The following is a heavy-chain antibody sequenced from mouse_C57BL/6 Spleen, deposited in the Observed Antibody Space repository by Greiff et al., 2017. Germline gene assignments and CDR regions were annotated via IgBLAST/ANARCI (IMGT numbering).Heavy chain of an antibody. CDR2: ISSGGSYT. CDR1: GFTFSSYG. CDR3: ASERDGYYDY. D-gene: IGHD2-3*01. V-gene: IGHV5-6*01. Sequence: EVMLVESGGDLVKPGGSLKLSCAASGFTFSSYGMSWVRQTPDKRLEWVATISSGGSYTYYPDSVKGRFTISRDNAKNTLYLQMSSLKSEDTAMYYCASERDGYYDYWGQGTTLTVSS. J-gene: IGHJ2*01.